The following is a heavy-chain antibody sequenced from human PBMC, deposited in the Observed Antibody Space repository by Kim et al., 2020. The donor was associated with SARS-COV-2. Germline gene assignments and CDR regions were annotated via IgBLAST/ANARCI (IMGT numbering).Heavy chain of an antibody. J-gene: IGHJ6*01. CDR1: GFTFRSYG. D-gene: IGHD3-10*02. CDR3: ARDRALYLGSHYVFGMD. Sequence: GGSLRLSCAASGFTFRSYGLYWVRQAPGKGLGWVATIAHDGTNKYYADSVKGRFTISRDNAKNTLYLQMNSLRVEDTAVYYCARDRALYLGSHYVFGMD. V-gene: IGHV3-30*03. CDR2: IAHDGTNK.